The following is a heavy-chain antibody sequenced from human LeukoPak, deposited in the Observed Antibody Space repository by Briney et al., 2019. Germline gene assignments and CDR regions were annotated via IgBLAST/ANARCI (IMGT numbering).Heavy chain of an antibody. V-gene: IGHV3-64D*06. Sequence: PGGSLRLSCSASGFTFSAYFMHWVRQAPGKGLEYVSSISSNEYDTYYADSVKGGFTISRDNSKNTLFLQMSSLRAEDTAVYYCVKDLNGTWSFDYWGQGTLVTVSS. CDR2: ISSNEYDT. CDR1: GFTFSAYF. D-gene: IGHD2-8*01. CDR3: VKDLNGTWSFDY. J-gene: IGHJ4*02.